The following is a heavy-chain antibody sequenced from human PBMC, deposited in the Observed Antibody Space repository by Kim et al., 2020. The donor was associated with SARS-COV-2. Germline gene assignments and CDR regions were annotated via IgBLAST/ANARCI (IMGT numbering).Heavy chain of an antibody. V-gene: IGHV4-31*03. Sequence: SETLSLTCTVSGGSISSGGYYWSWIRQHPGKGLEWIGYIYYSGSTYYNPSLKSRVTISVDTSKNQFSLKLSSVTAADTAVYYCASIPIRYFDWLLPRDAFDIWGQGTMVTVSS. CDR3: ASIPIRYFDWLLPRDAFDI. J-gene: IGHJ3*02. CDR2: IYYSGST. D-gene: IGHD3-9*01. CDR1: GGSISSGGYY.